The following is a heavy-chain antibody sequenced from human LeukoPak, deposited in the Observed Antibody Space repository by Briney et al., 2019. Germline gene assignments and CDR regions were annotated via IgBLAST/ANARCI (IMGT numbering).Heavy chain of an antibody. J-gene: IGHJ4*02. CDR3: ARQVGTTENDY. D-gene: IGHD1-26*01. CDR2: IYYSGST. CDR1: GGSISSYY. Sequence: SETLSLTCTVSGGSISSYYWSWIRQPPGKGLEWIGYIYYSGSTFYNPSLESRVTISVDTSRNQFSLKLSSVTAADTALYFCARQVGTTENDYWGQGTLVTVSS. V-gene: IGHV4-59*08.